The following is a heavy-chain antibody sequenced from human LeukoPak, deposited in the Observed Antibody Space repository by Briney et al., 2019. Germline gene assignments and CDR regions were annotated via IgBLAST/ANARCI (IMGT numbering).Heavy chain of an antibody. CDR2: VCGDSGDT. CDR1: GFTFSIYA. V-gene: IGHV3-23*01. J-gene: IGHJ4*02. Sequence: GGSLRLSCAVSGFTFSIYAMSWVRQAPGKGLEWVSGVCGDSGDTYYADSAKGRFTISRDNSKNTLFLQMSSLRAEDTAIYYCAKAAGSSCYQGPDYWGQGTLVTVSS. CDR3: AKAAGSSCYQGPDY. D-gene: IGHD2-15*01.